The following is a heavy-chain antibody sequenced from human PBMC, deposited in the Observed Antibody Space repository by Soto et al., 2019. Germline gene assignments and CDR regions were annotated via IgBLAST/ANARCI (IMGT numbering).Heavy chain of an antibody. CDR3: ARGGRQQLDFDY. V-gene: IGHV1-46*01. D-gene: IGHD6-13*01. J-gene: IGHJ4*02. Sequence: ASVKVSCKGSGYTFTSYYMHWVRQAPGQGLEWMGIINPSGGSTSYAQKFQGRVTMTRDTSTSTVYMELSSLRSEDTAVHYCARGGRQQLDFDYWGQGTLVTVSS. CDR2: INPSGGST. CDR1: GYTFTSYY.